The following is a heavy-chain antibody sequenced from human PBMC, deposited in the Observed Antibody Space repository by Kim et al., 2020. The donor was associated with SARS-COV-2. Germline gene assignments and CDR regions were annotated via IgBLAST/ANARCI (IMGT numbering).Heavy chain of an antibody. CDR3: ARGVHYYDSSGYPGGIDV. J-gene: IGHJ6*02. D-gene: IGHD3-22*01. CDR2: IWYDGSNK. Sequence: GGSLRLSCAASGFTFSSYGMHWVRQAPGKGLEWVAVIWYDGSNKYYADSVKGRFTISRDNSKNTLYLQMNSLRAEDTAVYYCARGVHYYDSSGYPGGIDVWGHGTTGSVS. V-gene: IGHV3-33*01. CDR1: GFTFSSYG.